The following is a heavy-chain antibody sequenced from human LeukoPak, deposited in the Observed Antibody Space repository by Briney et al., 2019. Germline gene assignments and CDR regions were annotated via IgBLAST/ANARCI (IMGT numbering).Heavy chain of an antibody. V-gene: IGHV3-23*01. D-gene: IGHD3-16*01. CDR1: GFIFSNYA. CDR2: IKNKGRDT. Sequence: GGSLRLSCAGSGFIFSNYAMSWVRQAPGKGLEWVSGIKNKGRDTYYADSVKGRFTVSRDNSKNTLSLQMNSLSAEDTAVYYCAKDTGPLMITFGGVVISYFDYWGQGALATVSA. J-gene: IGHJ4*02. CDR3: AKDTGPLMITFGGVVISYFDY.